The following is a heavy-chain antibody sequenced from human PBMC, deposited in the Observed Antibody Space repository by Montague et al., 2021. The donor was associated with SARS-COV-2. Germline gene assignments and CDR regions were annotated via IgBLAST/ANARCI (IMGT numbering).Heavy chain of an antibody. CDR3: ATPDY. V-gene: IGHV5-10-1*01. CDR1: GYSFTTYW. CDR2: IDPSDSNA. Sequence: QSGAEVKKPGESLRISCKGSGYSFTTYWINWVRQMPGKGLEWMGKIDPSDSNAYYTPSFQGHVTISVDKSISTAYLQWSSLKASDTAMFYCATPDYWGQGTLVTVSS. J-gene: IGHJ4*02.